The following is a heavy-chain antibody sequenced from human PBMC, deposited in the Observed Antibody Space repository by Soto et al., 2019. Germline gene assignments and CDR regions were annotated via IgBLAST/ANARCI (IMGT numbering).Heavy chain of an antibody. CDR2: ISGCGSGR. J-gene: IGHJ6*03. V-gene: IGHV3-23*04. CDR3: ARGRFLSAPRRPLDFFFMDV. Sequence: VQLVESGGGLVQPGGSLRLSCAASGFPFGSYAMTWVRQAPGKGLEWVSGISGCGSGRYYSASVEALFTLSRDNPKNRLYRPMTTLRADGTAVYFCARGRFLSAPRRPLDFFFMDVWGNGTTITVS. CDR1: GFPFGSYA. D-gene: IGHD6-6*01.